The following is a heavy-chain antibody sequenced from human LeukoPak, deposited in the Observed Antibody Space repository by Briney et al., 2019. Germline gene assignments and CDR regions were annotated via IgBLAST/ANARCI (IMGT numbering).Heavy chain of an antibody. CDR1: GFTFSSYW. V-gene: IGHV3-7*03. D-gene: IGHD3-9*01. CDR2: IKTDGSEK. J-gene: IGHJ5*02. Sequence: GGSLRLSCEASGFTFSSYWMSWVRQAPGNGLEWLANIKTDGSEKYYVDSVKGRFTISRDNAKNSLYLQMNSLRAEDTAVYYCARDYTGYFPWGQGTLVIVSS. CDR3: ARDYTGYFP.